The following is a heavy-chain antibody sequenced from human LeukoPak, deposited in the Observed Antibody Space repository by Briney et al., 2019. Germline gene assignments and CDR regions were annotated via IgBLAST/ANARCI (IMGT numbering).Heavy chain of an antibody. J-gene: IGHJ4*02. Sequence: PGGSLRLSCAASGFTFSSYGMSWVRQAPGKGLEWVSAISGSGGSTYYADSVKGRFTVSRDNSKNTLYLQMNSLRAEDTAVYYCARTAAVAGIYYFDYWGQGTLVTVSS. CDR2: ISGSGGST. CDR1: GFTFSSYG. V-gene: IGHV3-23*01. CDR3: ARTAAVAGIYYFDY. D-gene: IGHD6-19*01.